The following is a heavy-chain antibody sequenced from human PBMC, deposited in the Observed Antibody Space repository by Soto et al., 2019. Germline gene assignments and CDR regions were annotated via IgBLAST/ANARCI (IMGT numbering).Heavy chain of an antibody. J-gene: IGHJ4*02. CDR3: AKVGTQDYGDSYYFDY. Sequence: QVQLVESGGGVVQPGRSLRLSCAASGFTFSSYGMHWVRQAPGKGLEWVAVISYDGSNKYYADSVKGRFTISGDNSKNTLYLQMNSLRAEDTAVYYCAKVGTQDYGDSYYFDYWGQGTLVTVSS. D-gene: IGHD4-17*01. V-gene: IGHV3-30*18. CDR2: ISYDGSNK. CDR1: GFTFSSYG.